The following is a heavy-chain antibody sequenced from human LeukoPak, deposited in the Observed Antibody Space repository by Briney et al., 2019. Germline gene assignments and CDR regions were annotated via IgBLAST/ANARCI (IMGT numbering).Heavy chain of an antibody. CDR3: ARDAYNLYSFDY. CDR1: GFTFSSYA. CDR2: FSGSGGST. Sequence: GGSLRLSCAASGFTFSSYAMSWVRQAPGKGLECISGFSGSGGSTYYADSVKGRFTISRDNAKNSLYLQMNSLRDEDTAVYYCARDAYNLYSFDYWGQGTLVTVSS. V-gene: IGHV3-23*01. D-gene: IGHD5-24*01. J-gene: IGHJ4*02.